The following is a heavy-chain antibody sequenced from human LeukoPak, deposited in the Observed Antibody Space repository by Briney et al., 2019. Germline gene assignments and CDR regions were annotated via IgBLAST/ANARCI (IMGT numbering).Heavy chain of an antibody. CDR2: INPNSGGT. Sequence: ASVKVSCKASGYTFTGYYMHWVRQAPGQGLEWMGWINPNSGGTNYAQKFQGRVTMTRDTSISTAYMELSRLRSDDTAVYYCARSPLLLWFGESNMDVWGKGTTVTVSS. V-gene: IGHV1-2*02. D-gene: IGHD3-10*01. J-gene: IGHJ6*03. CDR3: ARSPLLLWFGESNMDV. CDR1: GYTFTGYY.